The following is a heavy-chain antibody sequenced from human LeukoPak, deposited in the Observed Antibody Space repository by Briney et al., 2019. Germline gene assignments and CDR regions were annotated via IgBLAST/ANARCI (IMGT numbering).Heavy chain of an antibody. D-gene: IGHD5-18*01. J-gene: IGHJ4*02. CDR3: ARHMGLGYSYGYPYFDY. CDR2: IYYSGST. Sequence: SETLSLTCTVSGGSISSYYWSWIRQPPGKGLEWIGYIYYSGSTNYNPSLKSRVAISVDTSKNQFSLKLSSVTAADTAVYYCARHMGLGYSYGYPYFDYWGQGTLVTVSS. CDR1: GGSISSYY. V-gene: IGHV4-59*08.